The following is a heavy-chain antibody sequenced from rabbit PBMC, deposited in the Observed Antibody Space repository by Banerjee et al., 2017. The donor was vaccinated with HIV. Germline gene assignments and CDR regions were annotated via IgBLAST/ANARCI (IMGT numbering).Heavy chain of an antibody. J-gene: IGHJ4*01. CDR2: INSSSRNV. Sequence: QEQLVESGGGLVTLGGSLKLSCKASGIDFTSYYYMCWVPQAPGKGLEWIACINSSSRNVVYASWATGRFTISKTSSTTVTLQMTSLTAADTATYLCARDLAGVIGWNFGLWGPGTLVTVS. CDR1: GIDFTSYYY. D-gene: IGHD4-1*01. CDR3: ARDLAGVIGWNFGL. V-gene: IGHV1S45*01.